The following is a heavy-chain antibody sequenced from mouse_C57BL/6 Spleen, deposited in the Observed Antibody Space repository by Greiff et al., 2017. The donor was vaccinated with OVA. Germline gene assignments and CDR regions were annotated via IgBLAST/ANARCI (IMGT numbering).Heavy chain of an antibody. D-gene: IGHD3-1*01. CDR3: ANGHLDY. J-gene: IGHJ2*01. CDR1: GYAFSSSW. V-gene: IGHV1-82*01. Sequence: VQRVESGPELVKPGASVKISCKASGYAFSSSWMNWVKQRPGKGLEWIGRIYPGDGDTNYNGKFKGKATLTADKSSSTAYMQLSSLTSEDSAVCFCANGHLDYWGQGTTLTVSA. CDR2: IYPGDGDT.